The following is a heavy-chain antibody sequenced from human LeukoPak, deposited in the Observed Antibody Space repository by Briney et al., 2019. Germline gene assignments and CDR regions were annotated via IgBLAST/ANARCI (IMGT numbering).Heavy chain of an antibody. Sequence: GGSLRLSCAASGFTFSGYGMHWVRQAPGKGLEWVAVIWYDGSNKYYADSVKGRFTISRDNSKNTLYLQMNSLKAEDTAVYYCARSPMVRGVIITGDDVFDIWGQGTMVTVSS. V-gene: IGHV3-33*01. D-gene: IGHD3-10*01. CDR2: IWYDGSNK. CDR3: ARSPMVRGVIITGDDVFDI. J-gene: IGHJ3*02. CDR1: GFTFSGYG.